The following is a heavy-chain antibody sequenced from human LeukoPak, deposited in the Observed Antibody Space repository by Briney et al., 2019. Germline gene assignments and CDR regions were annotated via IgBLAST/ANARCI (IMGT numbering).Heavy chain of an antibody. CDR3: ARDDSYGQGAFDY. V-gene: IGHV3-53*01. CDR2: IYSGGST. D-gene: IGHD5-18*01. J-gene: IGHJ4*02. Sequence: GGSLRLSCAASGFTFSSYEMNWVRQAPGKGLEWVSVIYSGGSTYYADSVKGRFTISRDNSKNTLYLQMNSLRAEDTAVYYCARDDSYGQGAFDYWGQGTLVTVSS. CDR1: GFTFSSYE.